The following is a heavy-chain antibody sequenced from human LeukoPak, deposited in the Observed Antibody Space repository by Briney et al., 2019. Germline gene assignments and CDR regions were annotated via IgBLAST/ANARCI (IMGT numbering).Heavy chain of an antibody. Sequence: ASVKVSCKASGGTFSSYAISWVRQAPGQGLEWMGGIIPIFGTANYAQKFQGRVKITADESTSTAYMELSSLRSEDTAVYYCARGYSSSWYRELNYWGQGTLVTVSS. CDR2: IIPIFGTA. CDR1: GGTFSSYA. D-gene: IGHD6-13*01. V-gene: IGHV1-69*13. J-gene: IGHJ4*02. CDR3: ARGYSSSWYRELNY.